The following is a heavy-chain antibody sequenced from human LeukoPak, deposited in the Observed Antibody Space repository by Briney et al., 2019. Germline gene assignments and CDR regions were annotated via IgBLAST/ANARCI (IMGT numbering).Heavy chain of an antibody. CDR1: GGSISSYY. Sequence: SETLSLTCTVSGGSISSYYWSWIRQPPGKGLEWIGYIYYSGSTNYNPSLKSRVTISVDTSKNQFSLKLSSVTAADTAVYYCARTYSGGWYSRLPSTFDIWGQGTMVTVSS. J-gene: IGHJ3*02. CDR2: IYYSGST. V-gene: IGHV4-59*08. CDR3: ARTYSGGWYSRLPSTFDI. D-gene: IGHD6-19*01.